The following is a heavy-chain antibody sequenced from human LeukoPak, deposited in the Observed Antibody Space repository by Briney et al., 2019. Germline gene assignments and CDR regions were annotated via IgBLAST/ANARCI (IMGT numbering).Heavy chain of an antibody. J-gene: IGHJ6*04. CDR1: GFTFSNYE. Sequence: GGSLRLSCAVSGFTFSNYEMNWVRQAPGTGLEWVSYISSSGYTIYYADSVKGRFTISRDNAKNSLCLQMNSLRAEDTAVYYCAELGITMIGGVWGKGTTVTISS. CDR2: ISSSGYTI. D-gene: IGHD3-10*02. CDR3: AELGITMIGGV. V-gene: IGHV3-48*03.